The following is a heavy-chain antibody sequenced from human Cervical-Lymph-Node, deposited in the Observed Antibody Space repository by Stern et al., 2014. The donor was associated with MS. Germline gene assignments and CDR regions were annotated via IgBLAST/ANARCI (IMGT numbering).Heavy chain of an antibody. V-gene: IGHV1-18*01. J-gene: IGHJ4*02. CDR2: ISPYNGNI. Sequence: VQLVESGPEVKKPGASVKVSCKASGFTFSNYGLSWVRQAPGQGLEWMGWISPYNGNIELAQKFQGRLTMTTDTSTSTVYMELNSLRSDDTAEYYCMRDRGRVATTTGDFWGQGTLVTVTT. D-gene: IGHD1-26*01. CDR3: MRDRGRVATTTGDF. CDR1: GFTFSNYG.